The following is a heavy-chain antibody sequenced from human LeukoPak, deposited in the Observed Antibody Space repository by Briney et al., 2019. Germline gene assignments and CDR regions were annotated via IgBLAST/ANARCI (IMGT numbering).Heavy chain of an antibody. CDR3: ARVLGCCRDGSCYEDWFDP. CDR2: IIPIFGTA. Sequence: SVSVSSKASGDTLSLYAISCVRQAPGQGLECMGGIIPIFGTAKHAQTLQGRDTITAEESTSTDYMELSSHRYEDTAVYYCARVLGCCRDGSCYEDWFDPWGQGTLVTVSS. D-gene: IGHD2-15*01. CDR1: GDTLSLYA. J-gene: IGHJ5*02. V-gene: IGHV1-69*01.